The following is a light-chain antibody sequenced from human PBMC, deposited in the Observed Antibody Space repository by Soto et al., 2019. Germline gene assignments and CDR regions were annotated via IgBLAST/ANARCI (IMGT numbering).Light chain of an antibody. J-gene: IGKJ1*01. CDR2: DAS. Sequence: EIVLTQSPATLSLSPGERATLYCRASQSVSSYLAWYQQKPSQAPRLLIYDASNRATGIPARFSGSGSGTDFTLTISSLEPEDFAVYYCQQRSNWPPWTFGQGTKVEIK. V-gene: IGKV3-11*01. CDR1: QSVSSY. CDR3: QQRSNWPPWT.